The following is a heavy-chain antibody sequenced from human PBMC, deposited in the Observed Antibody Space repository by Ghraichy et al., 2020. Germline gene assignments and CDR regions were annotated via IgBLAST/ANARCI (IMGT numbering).Heavy chain of an antibody. CDR1: GGSISSGGYS. Sequence: SETLSLTCAVSGGSISSGGYSWSRIRQPPGKGLEWIGYIYHSGSTYYNPSLKSRVTISVDRSKNQFSLKLSSVTAADTAVYYCASMPGGGLDAFDIWGQGTMVTVSS. D-gene: IGHD2-2*01. J-gene: IGHJ3*02. CDR3: ASMPGGGLDAFDI. V-gene: IGHV4-30-2*01. CDR2: IYHSGST.